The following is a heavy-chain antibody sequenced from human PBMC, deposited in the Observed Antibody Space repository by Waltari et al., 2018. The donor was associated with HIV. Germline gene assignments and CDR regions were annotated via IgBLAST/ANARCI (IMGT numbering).Heavy chain of an antibody. Sequence: EVQLVETGGGLIQPGGSLRLSWAVSGFAVSNNYMSWAPQAPGKGLEWVSVIHSGGGTYYADSVKGRFTISRDNSNNTLYLQMNSLRAEDTAVYYCARGGGGPIGDFDYWGQGTLVTVSS. J-gene: IGHJ4*02. D-gene: IGHD3-16*01. CDR2: IHSGGGT. V-gene: IGHV3-53*02. CDR1: GFAVSNNY. CDR3: ARGGGGPIGDFDY.